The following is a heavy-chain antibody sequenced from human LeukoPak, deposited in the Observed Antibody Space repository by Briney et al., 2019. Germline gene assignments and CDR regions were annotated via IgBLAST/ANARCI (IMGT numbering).Heavy chain of an antibody. CDR2: ISGSGGTT. CDR1: GFTFSSYS. J-gene: IGHJ4*02. V-gene: IGHV3-23*01. D-gene: IGHD3-22*01. Sequence: GGSLRLSCAASGFTFSSYSMNWVRQAPGKGLEWVSTISGSGGTTYYADSVKGRFSISRDNSKNTLYLQMNSLRADDTAVYYCAKRIGASGYDFDYWGQGTLVTVSS. CDR3: AKRIGASGYDFDY.